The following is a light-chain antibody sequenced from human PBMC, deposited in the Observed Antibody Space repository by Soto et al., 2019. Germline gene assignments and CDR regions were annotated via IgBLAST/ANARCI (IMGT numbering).Light chain of an antibody. CDR1: QSVGKF. CDR3: QERYNWPALT. V-gene: IGKV3-11*01. J-gene: IGKJ4*01. Sequence: VLTQSPATLSLSPGQRATLSCSASQSVGKFLSCYQQKPGQAPRPLIYDTSNRATGIPARFSGGGSGTAFTLTISSLEPEDFSVYFCQERYNWPALTFGGGTKVEIK. CDR2: DTS.